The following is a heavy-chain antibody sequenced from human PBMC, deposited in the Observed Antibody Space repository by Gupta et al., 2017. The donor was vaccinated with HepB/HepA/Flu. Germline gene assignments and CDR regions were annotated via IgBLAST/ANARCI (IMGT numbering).Heavy chain of an antibody. D-gene: IGHD1-26*01. CDR2: IWYDGSNK. Sequence: QVQLVESGGGVVQLGRSLRLSCAASGFTFSSCGMHWVRQAPGKGLEWVAVIWYDGSNKYYADSVKGRFTISRDNSKNTLYLQMNSLRAEDTAVYYCARVFVGATAFDYWGQGTLVTVSS. V-gene: IGHV3-33*01. CDR1: GFTFSSCG. J-gene: IGHJ4*02. CDR3: ARVFVGATAFDY.